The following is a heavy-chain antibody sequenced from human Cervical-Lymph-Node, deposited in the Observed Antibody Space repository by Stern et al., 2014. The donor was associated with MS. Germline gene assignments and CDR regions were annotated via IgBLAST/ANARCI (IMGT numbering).Heavy chain of an antibody. CDR2: IYPGDSDT. CDR1: GYSFTANW. D-gene: IGHD4-17*01. Sequence: VQLVQSGEEVKKPGESLKISCKGSGYSFTANWIAWVRQLPGKGLEWMGIIYPGDSDTRDSPSFQGQVTISADKSISTAYRQWSSLKASDTAMYYCARDYGDYAFDYWGQGTLVTVSS. V-gene: IGHV5-51*01. CDR3: ARDYGDYAFDY. J-gene: IGHJ4*02.